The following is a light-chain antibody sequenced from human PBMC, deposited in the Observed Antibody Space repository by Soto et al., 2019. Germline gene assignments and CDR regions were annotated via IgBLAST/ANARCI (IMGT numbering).Light chain of an antibody. Sequence: QSVLTQPASVSGSPGQSITISCTGTSSDVGSYNLVSWYHQHPGKAPKLMIYEGSKRPSGVSNRFSVSKSGNTASLTISGFQAEDEADYYCCSYAGGDTFVFGTGTKLTVL. CDR3: CSYAGGDTFV. J-gene: IGLJ1*01. CDR2: EGS. CDR1: SSDVGSYNL. V-gene: IGLV2-23*01.